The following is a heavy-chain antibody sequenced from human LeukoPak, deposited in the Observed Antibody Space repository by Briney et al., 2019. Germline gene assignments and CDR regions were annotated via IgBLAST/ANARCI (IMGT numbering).Heavy chain of an antibody. J-gene: IGHJ4*02. V-gene: IGHV1-69*04. CDR3: ARSKDGYNYSPYFDY. Sequence: ASVKVSCKASGGTFSSYAISWVRQAPGQGLEWMGRIIPILGIANYAQKFQGRVTITADKSTSTAYMELSSLRSEDTAVYYCARSKDGYNYSPYFDYWGQGTLVTVSS. D-gene: IGHD5-24*01. CDR1: GGTFSSYA. CDR2: IIPILGIA.